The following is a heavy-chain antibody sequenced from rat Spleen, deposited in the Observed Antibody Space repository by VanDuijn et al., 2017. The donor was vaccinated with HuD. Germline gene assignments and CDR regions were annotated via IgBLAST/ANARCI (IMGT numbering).Heavy chain of an antibody. CDR2: ISPSGGST. J-gene: IGHJ2*01. D-gene: IGHD1-2*01. Sequence: EVQLVESGGGLVQPGRSLKLSCVASGFTFNNYGMAWVRQAPTKGLEWVASISPSGGSTYYRDSVKGRFTVSRDNAKSTLYLQMDSRRSEDTATYYCARRYSSYIPCDYWGQGVMVTVSS. V-gene: IGHV5-29*01. CDR3: ARRYSSYIPCDY. CDR1: GFTFNNYG.